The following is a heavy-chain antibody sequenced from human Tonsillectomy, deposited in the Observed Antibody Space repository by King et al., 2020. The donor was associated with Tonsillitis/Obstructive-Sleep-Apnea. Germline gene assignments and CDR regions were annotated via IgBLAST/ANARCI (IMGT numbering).Heavy chain of an antibody. J-gene: IGHJ3*02. CDR3: AKTATSARIAGVGDAFDI. CDR1: GYTFPSYW. Sequence: EQLVQSGAEMKKPGESLKISCKGSGYTFPSYWIGWVRQLPGKGLEWMGMIYGGDSKTRYSPSFQGQVTISADKSITTAYLQWSSLKASDTAMYYCAKTATSARIAGVGDAFDIWGQGTLVTVSS. V-gene: IGHV5-51*01. CDR2: IYGGDSKT. D-gene: IGHD3-16*01.